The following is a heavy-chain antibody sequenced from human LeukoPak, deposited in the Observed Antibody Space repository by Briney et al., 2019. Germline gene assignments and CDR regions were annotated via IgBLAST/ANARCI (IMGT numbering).Heavy chain of an antibody. CDR3: ASALYGGNSIDY. D-gene: IGHD4-23*01. V-gene: IGHV1-69*05. J-gene: IGHJ4*02. CDR2: IIPIFGTA. CDR1: GGTFISYA. Sequence: SVKVSCKASGGTFISYAISWVRQAPGQGLEWMGRIIPIFGTANYAQKFQGRVTITTGESTSTAYMELSSLKSEDTAVYYCASALYGGNSIDYWGQGTLVTVSS.